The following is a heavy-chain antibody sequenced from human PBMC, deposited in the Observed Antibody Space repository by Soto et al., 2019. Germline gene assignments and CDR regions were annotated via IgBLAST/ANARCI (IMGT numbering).Heavy chain of an antibody. CDR2: ISGSGGST. CDR3: AKSAVYYDYIWGSYRPYYYMDV. Sequence: GGSLTLSCAASGFTFSSYAMSWVRQAPGKGLEWVSAISGSGGSTYYADSVKGRFTISRDNSKNTLYLQMNSLRAEDTAVYYCAKSAVYYDYIWGSYRPYYYMDVWGKGTTVTVSS. V-gene: IGHV3-23*01. CDR1: GFTFSSYA. J-gene: IGHJ6*03. D-gene: IGHD3-16*02.